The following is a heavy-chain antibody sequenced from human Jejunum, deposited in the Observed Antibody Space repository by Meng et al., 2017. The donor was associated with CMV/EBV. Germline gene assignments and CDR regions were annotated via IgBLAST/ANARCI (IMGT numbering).Heavy chain of an antibody. CDR3: ARASGWYFFDY. CDR2: IYYSGST. V-gene: IGHV4-59*01. Sequence: SVTGGSISRYYWTRIRQPPGKGLEWIGYIYYSGSTNYNATLKSRDTISVDTSKNQFSLNLSSVTAADTAVYYCARASGWYFFDYWGQGTLVTVSS. D-gene: IGHD6-19*01. CDR1: GGSISRYY. J-gene: IGHJ4*02.